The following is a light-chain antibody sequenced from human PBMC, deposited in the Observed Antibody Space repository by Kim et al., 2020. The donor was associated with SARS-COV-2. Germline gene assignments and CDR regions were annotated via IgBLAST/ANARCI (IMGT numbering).Light chain of an antibody. V-gene: IGLV3-19*01. CDR3: NARDSSGNHVV. Sequence: ALWQTGRITRQGDSRSSYDASVYQQKPGQAPVLVIYGKHNRPSGIPDRFSGSSSGNTASLTITGAQAEDEADYYCNARDSSGNHVVFGGGTQLTVL. J-gene: IGLJ2*01. CDR2: GKH. CDR1: SRSSYD.